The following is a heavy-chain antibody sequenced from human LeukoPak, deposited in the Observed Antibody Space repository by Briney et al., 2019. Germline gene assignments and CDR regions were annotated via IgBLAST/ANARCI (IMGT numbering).Heavy chain of an antibody. Sequence: PSETLSLTCTVSGGSISSYYWSWIRQPPGKGLEWIGYIYYSGSTNYNPSLKSRVTISVDTSKNQFSLKLSSVTAADTAVYYCASLAAAGPDYWGQGTLVTVS. V-gene: IGHV4-59*01. D-gene: IGHD6-13*01. J-gene: IGHJ4*02. CDR2: IYYSGST. CDR3: ASLAAAGPDY. CDR1: GGSISSYY.